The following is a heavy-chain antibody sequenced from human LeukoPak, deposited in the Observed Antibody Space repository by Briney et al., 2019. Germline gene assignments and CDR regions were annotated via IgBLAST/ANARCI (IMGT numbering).Heavy chain of an antibody. CDR1: GFTFSSYG. CDR3: AKEGVILGPSHFDH. Sequence: GGSLRLSCAASGFTFSSYGMTWVRQAPGKGLEWVSSIGGSGLDTYYPDSVKGRFFISRDNAKSTLYLQLNSLGAEDTAVYFCAKEGVILGPSHFDHWGQGTLVTVSS. V-gene: IGHV3-23*01. D-gene: IGHD2-21*01. J-gene: IGHJ4*02. CDR2: IGGSGLDT.